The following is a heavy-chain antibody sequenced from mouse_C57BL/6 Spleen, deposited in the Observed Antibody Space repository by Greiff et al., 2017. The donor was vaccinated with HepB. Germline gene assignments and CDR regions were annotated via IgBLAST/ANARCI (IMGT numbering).Heavy chain of an antibody. CDR2: INPSSGYT. V-gene: IGHV1-4*01. Sequence: QVQLQQSGAELARPGASEKMSCKASGYTFTSYTMHWVKQRPGQGLEWIGYINPSSGYTKYNQKFKDKATLTADKSSSTAYMQLSSLTSEDSAVYYCARSAYGNYYAMDYWGQGTSVTVSS. D-gene: IGHD2-10*02. J-gene: IGHJ4*01. CDR1: GYTFTSYT. CDR3: ARSAYGNYYAMDY.